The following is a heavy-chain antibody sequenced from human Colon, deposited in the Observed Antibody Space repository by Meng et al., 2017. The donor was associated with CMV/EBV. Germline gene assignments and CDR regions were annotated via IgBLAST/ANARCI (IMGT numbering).Heavy chain of an antibody. D-gene: IGHD3-16*01. V-gene: IGHV7-4-1*02. CDR3: SASFDY. J-gene: IGHJ4*02. Sequence: SVKVYCKASGYTFSNYHVNWVRQAPGQGLEWMGWINTNTGNPTYAQGFIGRFVFSLATSISTAYLQISGLKAEDTAVYYCSASFDYWGQGTLVTVSS. CDR1: GYTFSNYH. CDR2: INTNTGNP.